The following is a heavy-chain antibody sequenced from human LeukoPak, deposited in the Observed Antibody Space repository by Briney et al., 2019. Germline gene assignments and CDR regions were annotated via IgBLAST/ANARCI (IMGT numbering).Heavy chain of an antibody. CDR3: TRPYYYDSSGSPDY. D-gene: IGHD3-22*01. J-gene: IGHJ4*02. Sequence: SETLSLTCAASGGSISSNSYYWGWIRQPPGKGLEWIGSIYYSGSTYYNPSLKSRVTISVDTSKNQFSLKLSSVTAADTAVYYCTRPYYYDSSGSPDYWGQGTLVTVSS. CDR2: IYYSGST. CDR1: GGSISSNSYY. V-gene: IGHV4-39*07.